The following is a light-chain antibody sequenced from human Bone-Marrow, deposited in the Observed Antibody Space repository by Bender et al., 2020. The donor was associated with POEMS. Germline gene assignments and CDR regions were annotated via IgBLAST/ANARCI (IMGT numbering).Light chain of an antibody. CDR1: IIRSDS. CDR3: QVWDASSDQPI. V-gene: IGLV3-21*02. CDR2: DDG. Sequence: SFVVTQAPSVSVALGQTATITCGGDIIRSDSVHWHQQKSGQAPVLVVNDDGDRPPGIPERFSASNSGNTATLTIVRVEAGDEADYYCQVWDASSDQPIFGGGTKVTVL. J-gene: IGLJ2*01.